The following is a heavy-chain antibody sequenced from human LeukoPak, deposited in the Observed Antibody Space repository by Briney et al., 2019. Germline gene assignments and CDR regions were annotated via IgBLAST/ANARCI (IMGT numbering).Heavy chain of an antibody. CDR2: ISSSSSTI. CDR1: GFTFSSYS. J-gene: IGHJ4*02. V-gene: IGHV3-48*01. D-gene: IGHD3-3*01. Sequence: PGGSLRLSCAASGFTFSSYSMNWVRQAPGKGLEWVSSISSSSSTIYYADSVKGRFTISRDNAKNSLYLQMNSLRAEDTAVYYCAGDSITIFGVVISWGQGTLVTVSS. CDR3: AGDSITIFGVVIS.